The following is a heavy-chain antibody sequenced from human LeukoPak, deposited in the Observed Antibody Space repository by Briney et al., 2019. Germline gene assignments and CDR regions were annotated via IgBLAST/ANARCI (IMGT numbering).Heavy chain of an antibody. V-gene: IGHV3-30*18. D-gene: IGHD6-19*01. CDR1: GFTFRKYG. J-gene: IGHJ4*02. Sequence: GRALRLSCAACGFTFRKYGMHGVGQPPGKGGEGVALISYDGSNKYYADSVKGRFTISRDNSKNTVYLQMNSLRAEDTAVYYCAKDFSHGWVLDCWGQGTLVTVSS. CDR3: AKDFSHGWVLDC. CDR2: ISYDGSNK.